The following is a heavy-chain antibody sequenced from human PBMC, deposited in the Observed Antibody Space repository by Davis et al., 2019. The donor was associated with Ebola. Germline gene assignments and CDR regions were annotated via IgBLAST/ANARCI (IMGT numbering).Heavy chain of an antibody. CDR3: ARDVGGGARLFDY. CDR1: GFTFSSYS. J-gene: IGHJ4*02. CDR2: ISSSSSTI. V-gene: IGHV3-48*02. D-gene: IGHD6-6*01. Sequence: GESLKISCAASGFTFSSYSMNWVRQAPGKGLEWVSYISSSSSTIYYADSVKGRFTISRDNAKNSLYLQMNSLRDEDTAVYYCARDVGGGARLFDYWGQGTLVTVSS.